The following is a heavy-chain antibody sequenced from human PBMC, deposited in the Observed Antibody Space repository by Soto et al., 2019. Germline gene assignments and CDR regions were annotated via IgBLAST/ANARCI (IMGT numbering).Heavy chain of an antibody. CDR2: VIAIFGTA. J-gene: IGHJ6*02. CDR1: GYTFSSYA. V-gene: IGHV1-69*13. D-gene: IGHD2-2*02. Sequence: YSVKVAFKASGYTFSSYAISWVRQAPGQGLEWMGVVIAIFGTANYAQKFQGRVTITADESKSTAYMELSSLRSEETAVYYCARGQHTPSPIVVVPAAIRDYYYYGMDVWGQGTTVTVSS. CDR3: ARGQHTPSPIVVVPAAIRDYYYYGMDV.